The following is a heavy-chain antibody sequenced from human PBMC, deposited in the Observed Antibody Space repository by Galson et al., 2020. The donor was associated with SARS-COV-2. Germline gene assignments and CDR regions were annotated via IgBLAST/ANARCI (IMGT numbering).Heavy chain of an antibody. CDR1: GFTFSSYG. CDR3: ATEDSFDAFDI. V-gene: IGHV3-30*03. CDR2: ISYDGSIR. J-gene: IGHJ3*02. Sequence: GESLKISCAASGFTFSSYGMHWVRQAPGEGLEWVALISYDGSIRYYADSVKGRFTISKDNSKNTLYLHMNSLRGDDTAVYYGATEDSFDAFDIWGQGTMVAVSS. D-gene: IGHD4-4*01.